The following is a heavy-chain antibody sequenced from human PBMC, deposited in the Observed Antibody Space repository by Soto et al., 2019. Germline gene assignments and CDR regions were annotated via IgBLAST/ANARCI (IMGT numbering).Heavy chain of an antibody. CDR1: GGSISSGGYY. D-gene: IGHD2-15*01. J-gene: IGHJ3*02. CDR2: IYYSGST. Sequence: PSETLSLTCTVSGGSISSGGYYWSWIRQHLGKGLEWIGYIYYSGSTYYNPSLKSRVTISVDTSKNQFSLKLSSVTAADTAVYYCARQLVVAATLGAFDIWGQGTMVTVSS. V-gene: IGHV4-31*03. CDR3: ARQLVVAATLGAFDI.